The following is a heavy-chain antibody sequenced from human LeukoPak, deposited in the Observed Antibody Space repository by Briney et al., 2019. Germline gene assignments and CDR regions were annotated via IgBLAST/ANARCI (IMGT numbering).Heavy chain of an antibody. D-gene: IGHD2-15*01. Sequence: PSETLSLTCTVSGGSISSSGYYWGWIRRPPGKGLEWIGSIYHSGSTYYNPSLKSRVTISVDTSKNQFSLKLSSVTAADTAVYYCARHADGGLDAFDIWGQGTMVTVSS. CDR3: ARHADGGLDAFDI. CDR2: IYHSGST. V-gene: IGHV4-39*01. CDR1: GGSISSSGYY. J-gene: IGHJ3*02.